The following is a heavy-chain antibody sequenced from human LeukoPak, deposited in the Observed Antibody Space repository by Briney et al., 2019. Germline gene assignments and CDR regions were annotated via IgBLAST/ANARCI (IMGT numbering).Heavy chain of an antibody. CDR3: AKGSLYGGYNDYFDY. V-gene: IGHV3-30*18. Sequence: GGSLRLSCAASGFTFSNYGMHWVRQAPGKGLEGVAVMSYDGSNKYYADSVKGRFTISRDNSKNTLYLQMNSLRAEDTAVYYCAKGSLYGGYNDYFDYWGQGTLVTVSS. D-gene: IGHD5-24*01. CDR2: MSYDGSNK. J-gene: IGHJ4*02. CDR1: GFTFSNYG.